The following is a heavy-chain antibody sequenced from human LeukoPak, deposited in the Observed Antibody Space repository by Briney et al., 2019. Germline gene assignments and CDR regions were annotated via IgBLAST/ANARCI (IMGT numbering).Heavy chain of an antibody. CDR1: GGSFSGYY. Sequence: PSETLSLTCAVYGGSFSGYYWSWIRQPPGKGLEWIGEINHSGSTNYNPSLKSRVTISVDTSKNQFSLKLTSVTVADTAVYYCARTSGSYFDYWGQGSLVTVSS. J-gene: IGHJ4*02. CDR2: INHSGST. CDR3: ARTSGSYFDY. V-gene: IGHV4-34*01. D-gene: IGHD1-26*01.